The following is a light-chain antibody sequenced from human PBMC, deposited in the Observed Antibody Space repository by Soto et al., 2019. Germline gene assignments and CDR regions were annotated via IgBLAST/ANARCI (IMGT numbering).Light chain of an antibody. Sequence: DIVMTQSPDSLAVSLGERATINCKSSQSVLYSSNNNNYLAWYQQRPGQPPKLLLYWASTRASGVPDRFSGSGSVTDFTLSLSSLQAEDVAVYYYQQYSTTAPYTFGQGTKLEIK. V-gene: IGKV4-1*01. J-gene: IGKJ2*01. CDR2: WAS. CDR3: QQYSTTAPYT. CDR1: QSVLYSSNNNNY.